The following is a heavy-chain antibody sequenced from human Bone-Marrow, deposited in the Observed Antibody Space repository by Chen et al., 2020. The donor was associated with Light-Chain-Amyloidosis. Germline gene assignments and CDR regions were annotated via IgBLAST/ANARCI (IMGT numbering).Heavy chain of an antibody. V-gene: IGHV3-7*01. CDR1: GFTFNNYW. Sequence: EVRLVESGGGVVQPGGSLRLSCAASGFTFNNYWMSWVRQAPGKGLEWVANIKEDGSETYYVDSVKGRFTISRDNAKDSLYLQMNSLRVEDTALYYCAKGGASFDYWGQGTLVTVSS. CDR3: AKGGASFDY. D-gene: IGHD3-16*01. CDR2: IKEDGSET. J-gene: IGHJ4*02.